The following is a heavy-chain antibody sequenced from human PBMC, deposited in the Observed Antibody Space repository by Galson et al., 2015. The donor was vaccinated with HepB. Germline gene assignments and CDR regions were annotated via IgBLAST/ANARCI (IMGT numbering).Heavy chain of an antibody. CDR3: ARDKSPLRYLDWLLYDGTYYYYGMDV. CDR1: GFTFSSYE. D-gene: IGHD3-9*01. CDR2: ISSSGSTI. V-gene: IGHV3-48*03. J-gene: IGHJ6*02. Sequence: SLRLSCAASGFTFSSYEMNWVRQAPGKGLEWVSYISSSGSTIYYADSVKGRFTISRDNAKNSLYLQMNSLRAEDTAVYYCARDKSPLRYLDWLLYDGTYYYYGMDVWGQGTTVTVSS.